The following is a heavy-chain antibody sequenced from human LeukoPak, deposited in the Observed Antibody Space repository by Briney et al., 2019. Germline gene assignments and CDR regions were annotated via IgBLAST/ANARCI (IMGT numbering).Heavy chain of an antibody. CDR2: IYYSGST. J-gene: IGHJ4*02. D-gene: IGHD5-24*01. V-gene: IGHV4-59*01. CDR3: AREGGDGYKSSEFDY. Sequence: SETLSLTCTVSGGSLSSYYWSWLRQPPGKGLEWIGYIYYSGSTNYNPSLKSRVTISVDTSKNQFSLKLSSVTAADTAVYYCAREGGDGYKSSEFDYWGQGTLVTVSS. CDR1: GGSLSSYY.